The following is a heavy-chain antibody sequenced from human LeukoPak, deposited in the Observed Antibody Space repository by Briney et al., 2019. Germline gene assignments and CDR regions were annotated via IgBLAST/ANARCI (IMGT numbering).Heavy chain of an antibody. J-gene: IGHJ4*02. CDR3: AKDRPPVATID. CDR1: GFTFSNYW. D-gene: IGHD5-12*01. CDR2: INSDGINT. V-gene: IGHV3-74*01. Sequence: PGGSLRLSCAASGFTFSNYWMHWVRQAPGKGLVWVSRINSDGINTSYADSVKGRFTISRDNAKNTLYLQMNSLRAEDTAVYYCAKDRPPVATIDWGQGTLVTVSS.